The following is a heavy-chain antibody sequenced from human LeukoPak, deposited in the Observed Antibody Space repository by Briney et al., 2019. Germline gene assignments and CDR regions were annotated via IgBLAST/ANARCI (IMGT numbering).Heavy chain of an antibody. Sequence: PSETLSLTCTVSGGSISSYYWSWIRQPPGKGLEWIGYIYYSGSTYYNPSLKSRVTISVDTSKNQFSLKLSSVTAADTAVYYCARGEYSSSWYPWGQGTLVTVSS. CDR2: IYYSGST. V-gene: IGHV4-59*12. CDR1: GGSISSYY. J-gene: IGHJ5*02. CDR3: ARGEYSSSWYP. D-gene: IGHD6-13*01.